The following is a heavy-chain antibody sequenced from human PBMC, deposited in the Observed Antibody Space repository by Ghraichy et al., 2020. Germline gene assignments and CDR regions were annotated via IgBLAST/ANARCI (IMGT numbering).Heavy chain of an antibody. CDR3: ATYIQRAPQDD. Sequence: GGPLRLSCAASGFTFSAYAMIWVRQAPGKGLEWVSSILSSSTYTYYADSVKGRFTISRDNTKNSVYLQMNSLRAEDTAVYYCATYIQRAPQDDWGQGTLVSVSS. D-gene: IGHD5-18*01. V-gene: IGHV3-21*01. CDR1: GFTFSAYA. J-gene: IGHJ4*02. CDR2: ILSSSTYT.